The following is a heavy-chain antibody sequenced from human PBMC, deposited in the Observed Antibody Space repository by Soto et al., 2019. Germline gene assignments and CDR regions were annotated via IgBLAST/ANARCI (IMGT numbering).Heavy chain of an antibody. CDR1: GFSFSSYA. V-gene: IGHV3-30-3*01. CDR3: ARDELRIAAAGLDNYYYYYGMDV. J-gene: IGHJ6*02. CDR2: ISYDGSNK. Sequence: QVQLVESGGGVVQPGRSLRLSCAASGFSFSSYAMHWVRQAPGKGLEWVAVISYDGSNKYYGDSVKGRFTISRDNSKNTLYLQMNSLRAEDTAVYYCARDELRIAAAGLDNYYYYYGMDVWGQGTTVTVSS. D-gene: IGHD6-13*01.